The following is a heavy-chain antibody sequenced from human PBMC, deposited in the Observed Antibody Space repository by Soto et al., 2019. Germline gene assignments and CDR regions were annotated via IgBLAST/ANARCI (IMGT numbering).Heavy chain of an antibody. CDR2: ISSGSGTT. V-gene: IGHV3-48*01. CDR3: AKIGTYLRMDV. D-gene: IGHD4-17*01. CDR1: GFTFSSYS. Sequence: EVQLVESGGGLVQPGGSLRLSCAVSGFTFSSYSMNWVRQAPGKGLEWVSYISSGSGTTYYADSVKGRFSISRDNANNSLYLPMNGLRVEDTAVYYCAKIGTYLRMDVWGQGTTVTVSS. J-gene: IGHJ6*02.